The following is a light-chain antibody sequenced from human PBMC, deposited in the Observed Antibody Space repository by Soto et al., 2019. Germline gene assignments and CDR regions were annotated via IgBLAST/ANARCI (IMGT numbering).Light chain of an antibody. V-gene: IGKV3-15*01. CDR1: QSVSSN. CDR2: GAS. CDR3: QQYNNSPPWT. Sequence: EIVMTQSPATLSVSPGERATLSCRASQSVSSNLAWYQQKPGQAPRLLIYGASTRATGIPARFSGSGSGTEFTLTISSLQSEDFAVYYSQQYNNSPPWTFGQGTKVEIK. J-gene: IGKJ1*01.